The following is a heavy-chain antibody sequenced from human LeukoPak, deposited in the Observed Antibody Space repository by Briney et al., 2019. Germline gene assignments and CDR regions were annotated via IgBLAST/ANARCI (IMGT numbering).Heavy chain of an antibody. Sequence: PPETLSLTCAVSGGSITNNHWWSWVRQPPGKGLEWIGEIYHSGNTNYNPSLKSRVTISVDKSKNQFSLELTSVTAADTAVYYCARNPTLWGQGTLVTVSS. CDR3: ARNPTL. CDR2: IYHSGNT. CDR1: GGSITNNHW. V-gene: IGHV4-4*03. J-gene: IGHJ4*02.